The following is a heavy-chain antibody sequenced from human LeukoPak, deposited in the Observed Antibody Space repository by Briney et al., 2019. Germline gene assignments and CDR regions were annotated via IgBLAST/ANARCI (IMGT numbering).Heavy chain of an antibody. CDR3: ARRRYDFFDY. J-gene: IGHJ4*02. D-gene: IGHD3-3*01. CDR1: GYSISSGYY. V-gene: IGHV4-38-2*02. Sequence: SETLSLTCTVSGYSISSGYYWGWIRQPPGKGLEWIGIIYHSGSTFYNPSLKSRVTISVDTSKNQFSLKLSSVTAADTAVYYCARRRYDFFDYWGQGTLVTVSS. CDR2: IYHSGST.